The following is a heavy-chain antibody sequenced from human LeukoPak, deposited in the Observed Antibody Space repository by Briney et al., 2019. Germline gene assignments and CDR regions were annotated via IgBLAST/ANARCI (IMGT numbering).Heavy chain of an antibody. CDR1: GYTFTSYY. CDR3: ARDSEEAYSYGSFDY. D-gene: IGHD5-18*01. V-gene: IGHV1-46*01. J-gene: IGHJ4*02. Sequence: ASVKVSCTASGYTFTSYYMHWVRQAPGQGLEWMGIINPSGGSTSYAQKFQGRVTMTRDTSTSTVYMELSSLRSEDTAVYYCARDSEEAYSYGSFDYWGQGTLVTVSS. CDR2: INPSGGST.